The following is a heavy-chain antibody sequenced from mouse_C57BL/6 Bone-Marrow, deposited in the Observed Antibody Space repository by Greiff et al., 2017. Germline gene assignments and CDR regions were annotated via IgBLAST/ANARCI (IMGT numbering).Heavy chain of an antibody. V-gene: IGHV1-64*01. CDR1: GYTFTSYW. CDR3: APIYSNLFYWYFDV. Sequence: QVQLKQPGAELVKPGASVKLSCKASGYTFTSYWMHWVKQRPGQGLEWIGMIHPNSGSTNYNEKFKIKATLTVDKSSSTAYMQLSSLTSEDSAVYYCAPIYSNLFYWYFDVWGTGTTVTVSS. CDR2: IHPNSGST. D-gene: IGHD2-5*01. J-gene: IGHJ1*03.